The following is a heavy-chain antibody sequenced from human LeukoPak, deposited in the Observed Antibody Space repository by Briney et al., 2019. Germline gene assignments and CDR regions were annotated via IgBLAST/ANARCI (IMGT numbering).Heavy chain of an antibody. Sequence: GGSLRLSCTASGFPFSSYAMSWFRQTPGKGLEWVSSIIASGGTTYYADSVKGRFTISRDNSKNTVYLQMNTLRAEDTAIYYCAKGAGGSYGLYYFDYWGQGALVTVSS. CDR1: GFPFSSYA. V-gene: IGHV3-23*01. D-gene: IGHD3-10*01. CDR3: AKGAGGSYGLYYFDY. CDR2: IIASGGTT. J-gene: IGHJ4*02.